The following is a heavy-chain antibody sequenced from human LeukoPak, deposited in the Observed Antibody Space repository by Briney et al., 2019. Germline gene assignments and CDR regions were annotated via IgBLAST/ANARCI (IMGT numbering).Heavy chain of an antibody. Sequence: SETLSLTCAVYGGSFSGYYWSWIRQPPGKGLEWIGEINHSGSTNYNPSLKSRVTISVDTSKNQFSLQLNSVTPEDTAVYYCARDLYSGYDSEIFLDYWGQGTLVTVSS. V-gene: IGHV4-34*01. CDR2: INHSGST. CDR3: ARDLYSGYDSEIFLDY. J-gene: IGHJ4*02. CDR1: GGSFSGYY. D-gene: IGHD5-12*01.